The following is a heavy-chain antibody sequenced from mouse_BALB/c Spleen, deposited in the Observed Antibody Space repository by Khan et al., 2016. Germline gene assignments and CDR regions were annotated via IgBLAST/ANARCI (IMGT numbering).Heavy chain of an antibody. CDR2: IDPANDNT. CDR3: ARGVYDYGFAY. J-gene: IGHJ3*01. CDR1: GFNIKDTY. D-gene: IGHD2-4*01. Sequence: VQLQQSGAELVKPGASVKLSCTASGFNIKDTYIHWVKQRPEQGLEWIGRIDPANDNTKYDPKFQGKATITADTPSNTAYLQLSSLTSEDTAVYYCARGVYDYGFAYWGQGTLVTVSA. V-gene: IGHV14-3*02.